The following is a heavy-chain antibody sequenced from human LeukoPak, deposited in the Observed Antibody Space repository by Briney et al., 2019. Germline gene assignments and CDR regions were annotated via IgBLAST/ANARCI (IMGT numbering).Heavy chain of an antibody. J-gene: IGHJ4*02. CDR1: GFTFSTYW. Sequence: GGSLRLSCAASGFTFSTYWMSWVRQAPGKGLEWASSISGSGNRTFYADSVKGRFTISRDNSKNTLYLQMNSLRAEDTAVYYCAKYADKGFDSWGQGTLVTVSS. D-gene: IGHD2-2*01. CDR2: ISGSGNRT. V-gene: IGHV3-23*01. CDR3: AKYADKGFDS.